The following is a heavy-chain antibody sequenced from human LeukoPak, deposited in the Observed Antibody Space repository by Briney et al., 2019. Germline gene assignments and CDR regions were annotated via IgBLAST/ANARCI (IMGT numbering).Heavy chain of an antibody. CDR3: ARDLSDYYGSGSYRPIDAFDI. D-gene: IGHD3-10*01. Sequence: SETLSLTCTVSGGSISSYYWSWIRQPAGKGLEWIGRISSSGSTNYNPSLRSRITMSADTSKNQFSLKLSPVTAADTAVYYCARDLSDYYGSGSYRPIDAFDIWGQGTMVTVSS. V-gene: IGHV4-4*07. CDR1: GGSISSYY. CDR2: ISSSGST. J-gene: IGHJ3*02.